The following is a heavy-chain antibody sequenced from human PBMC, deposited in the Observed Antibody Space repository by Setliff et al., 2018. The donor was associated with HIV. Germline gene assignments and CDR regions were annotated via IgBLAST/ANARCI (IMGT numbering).Heavy chain of an antibody. D-gene: IGHD1-26*01. Sequence: SETLSLTCTVSGGSINNHYWYWIRQPPGKGLEWIGYIYISGTTNYNPSLKNRVTMSLDTSKTQVSLRLTSVTAADTAVYYCARRSIVGVTRGFYYYGLDVWVQGTTVTVSS. V-gene: IGHV4-4*09. CDR3: ARRSIVGVTRGFYYYGLDV. CDR2: IYISGTT. J-gene: IGHJ6*02. CDR1: GGSINNHY.